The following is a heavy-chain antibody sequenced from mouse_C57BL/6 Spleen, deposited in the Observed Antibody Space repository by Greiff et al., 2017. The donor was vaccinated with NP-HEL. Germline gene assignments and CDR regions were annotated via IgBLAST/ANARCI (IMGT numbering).Heavy chain of an antibody. V-gene: IGHV5-9-1*02. CDR1: GFTFSSYA. Sequence: EVKVVESGEGLVKPGGSLKLSCAASGFTFSSYAMPWVRQTPEQSLEWVAYISSGGDYTYYADNVKGRFTITRDNARNTLYLQISSLRSEDTAVYYCSRDGGGNYAMDYWGQGTSVTVSA. CDR2: ISSGGDYT. CDR3: SRDGGGNYAMDY. D-gene: IGHD2-14*01. J-gene: IGHJ4*01.